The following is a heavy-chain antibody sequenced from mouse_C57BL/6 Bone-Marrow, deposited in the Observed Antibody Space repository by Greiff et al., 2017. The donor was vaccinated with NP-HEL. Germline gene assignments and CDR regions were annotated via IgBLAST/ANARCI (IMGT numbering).Heavy chain of an antibody. CDR2: IDPSDSYT. Sequence: QVQLQQSGAELVKPGASVKLSCKASGYTFTSYWMQWVKQRPGQGLEWIGEIDPSDSYTNYNQKFKGKATVTVDTSSSTAYMQLSSLTYEDSAVYYRDTDGYAYWGQRTLVTVSA. V-gene: IGHV1-50*01. CDR3: DTDGYAY. D-gene: IGHD1-1*01. CDR1: GYTFTSYW. J-gene: IGHJ3*01.